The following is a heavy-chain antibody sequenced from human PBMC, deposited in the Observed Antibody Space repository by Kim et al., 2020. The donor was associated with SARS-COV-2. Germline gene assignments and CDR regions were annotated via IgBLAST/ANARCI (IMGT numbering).Heavy chain of an antibody. J-gene: IGHJ4*02. CDR3: ASERSLINSGSY. CDR1: GFTFSSYE. Sequence: GGSLRLSCAASGFTFSSYEMNWVRQAPGKGLEWVSYISSSGSTIYYADSVKGRFTISRDNAKNSLYLQMNSLRAEDTAVYYCASERSLINSGSYWGQGTLVTVSS. V-gene: IGHV3-48*03. D-gene: IGHD1-26*01. CDR2: ISSSGSTI.